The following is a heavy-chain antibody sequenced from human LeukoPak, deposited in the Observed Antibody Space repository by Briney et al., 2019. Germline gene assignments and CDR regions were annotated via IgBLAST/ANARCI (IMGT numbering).Heavy chain of an antibody. CDR1: GFTFSSYW. CDR2: ISYDGSNK. Sequence: GGSLRLSCAASGFTFSSYWMSWVRQAPGKGLEWVAVISYDGSNKYYADSVRGRFTISRDNSKNTLYLQMNSLRAEDTAVYYCATTTVTTYFDYWGQGTLVTVSS. V-gene: IGHV3-30*03. D-gene: IGHD4-17*01. J-gene: IGHJ4*02. CDR3: ATTTVTTYFDY.